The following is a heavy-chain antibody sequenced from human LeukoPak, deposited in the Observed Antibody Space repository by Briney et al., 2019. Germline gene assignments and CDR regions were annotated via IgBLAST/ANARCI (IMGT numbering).Heavy chain of an antibody. J-gene: IGHJ5*02. V-gene: IGHV3-11*01. CDR2: ISTSGGSV. D-gene: IGHD3-16*01. Sequence: GGSLRLSCTASGFTFSDYYMSWIRQAPGKELEWLSYISTSGGSVSYVDSVKGRFTISRDNAKNSVYLQIDSLRAEGTAMYYCARDRQFRLHDPWGQGILVTVSS. CDR3: ARDRQFRLHDP. CDR1: GFTFSDYY.